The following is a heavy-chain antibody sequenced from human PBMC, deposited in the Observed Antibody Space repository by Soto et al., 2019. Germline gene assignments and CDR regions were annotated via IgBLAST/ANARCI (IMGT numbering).Heavy chain of an antibody. Sequence: QVQLVQSGAEVKKPGSSVKVSCKASGGSFRAFAITWVRQAPGQGLEWVGGIIALFGTTNYAQKFHGRVTITADEPTSTAYMELSSLRSEDTAVYHCARTACSGIDCSDYIYYGMDVWGQGTAVAVSS. CDR3: ARTACSGIDCSDYIYYGMDV. D-gene: IGHD2-15*01. CDR2: IIALFGTT. CDR1: GGSFRAFA. V-gene: IGHV1-69*01. J-gene: IGHJ6*02.